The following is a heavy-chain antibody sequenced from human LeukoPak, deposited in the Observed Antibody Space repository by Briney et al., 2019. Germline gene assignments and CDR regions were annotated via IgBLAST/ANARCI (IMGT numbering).Heavy chain of an antibody. V-gene: IGHV3-30*03. D-gene: IGHD1-26*01. Sequence: PGGSLRLSCAASGFTVSSNYMSWVRQAPGKGLEWVAVTSYDGSNKYYADSVKGRFTISRDNSKNTLYLQMNSLRAEDTAVYYCAIQWELFESYYYGMDVWGQGTTVTVSS. J-gene: IGHJ6*02. CDR2: TSYDGSNK. CDR1: GFTVSSNY. CDR3: AIQWELFESYYYGMDV.